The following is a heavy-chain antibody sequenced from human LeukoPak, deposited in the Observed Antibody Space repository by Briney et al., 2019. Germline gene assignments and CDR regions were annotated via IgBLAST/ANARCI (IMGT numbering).Heavy chain of an antibody. V-gene: IGHV4-34*01. CDR2: INHSGST. D-gene: IGHD2-2*01. J-gene: IGHJ6*02. CDR3: ARSGCSSNSCHRVGYYGMDV. Sequence: SETLSLTCAVYGGSFSGYYWSWIRQPPGKGLEWIGEINHSGSTNYNPSLKSRVSISVDTSKNQFSLKLTSVTAADTAVYYCARSGCSSNSCHRVGYYGMDVWGQGTTVTVSS. CDR1: GGSFSGYY.